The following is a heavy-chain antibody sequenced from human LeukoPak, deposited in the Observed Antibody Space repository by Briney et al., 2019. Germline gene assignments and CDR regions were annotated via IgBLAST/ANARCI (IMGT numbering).Heavy chain of an antibody. V-gene: IGHV3-9*01. Sequence: PGRSLRLSCAASGFTFDDYAMHWVRQAPGKGLEWVSGISWNSGSIGYAHSVKGRFTIYRDNAKNSLYLQMNSLRAEDTALYYCAKGYHYDSSCYPFDYWGQGTLVTVSS. CDR1: GFTFDDYA. J-gene: IGHJ4*02. D-gene: IGHD3-22*01. CDR3: AKGYHYDSSCYPFDY. CDR2: ISWNSGSI.